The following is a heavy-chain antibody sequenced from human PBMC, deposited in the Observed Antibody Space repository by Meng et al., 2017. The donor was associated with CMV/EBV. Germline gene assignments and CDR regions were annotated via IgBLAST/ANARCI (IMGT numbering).Heavy chain of an antibody. CDR2: IYFDGRDK. D-gene: IGHD3-16*01. Sequence: GGSLRLSCAASGFSFSNFVMHWVRQAPGKGLEWVAFIYFDGRDKYYADSVRDRFTISRDNSKNTLYLQMNSLRAEDTAVYYCARYGGLARVIDYWGQGTLVPSPQ. CDR3: ARYGGLARVIDY. V-gene: IGHV3-30*12. CDR1: GFSFSNFV. J-gene: IGHJ4*02.